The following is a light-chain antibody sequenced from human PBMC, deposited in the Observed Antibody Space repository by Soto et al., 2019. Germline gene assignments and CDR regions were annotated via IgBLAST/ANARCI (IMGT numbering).Light chain of an antibody. CDR1: HSLLYSNGYNY. V-gene: IGKV2-28*01. J-gene: IGKJ5*01. CDR2: LGS. Sequence: DIVMTQSPLSLPVMPGEPASISFSSRHSLLYSNGYNYLDWYLQRPGQSPQLLIYLGSNRAPGVPDRFSGSGSGTDFTLKISRVEAEDVGVYYCMQGLQDLTFGQGTRLEIK. CDR3: MQGLQDLT.